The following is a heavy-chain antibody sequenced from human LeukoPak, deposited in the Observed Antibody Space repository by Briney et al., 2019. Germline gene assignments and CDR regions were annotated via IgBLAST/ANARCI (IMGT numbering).Heavy chain of an antibody. CDR3: ARTYGGNSPFDY. CDR1: GYTLTTYY. V-gene: IGHV1-46*01. Sequence: ASVRVSCKASGYTLTTYYMHWVRQAPGRGLEWMGIIHPSAGSTSYAQKFQGRVTMTRDTSTSTVYIEMSSLRSEDTAVYYCARTYGGNSPFDYWGQGTLVTVSS. D-gene: IGHD4-23*01. J-gene: IGHJ4*02. CDR2: IHPSAGST.